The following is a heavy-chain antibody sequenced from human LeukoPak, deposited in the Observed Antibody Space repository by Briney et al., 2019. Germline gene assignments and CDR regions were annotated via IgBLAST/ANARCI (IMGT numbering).Heavy chain of an antibody. J-gene: IGHJ5*02. CDR3: ARVPGYSYATQKVWFDP. CDR2: IIPIFGTA. V-gene: IGHV1-69*13. D-gene: IGHD5-18*01. Sequence: SVKVSCKASGGTFSSYAISWVRQAPGQGLEWMGGIIPIFGTANYAQKFQGRVTITADESTSTAYMELSSLRSEDTAVYYCARVPGYSYATQKVWFDPWGQGTLVTVSS. CDR1: GGTFSSYA.